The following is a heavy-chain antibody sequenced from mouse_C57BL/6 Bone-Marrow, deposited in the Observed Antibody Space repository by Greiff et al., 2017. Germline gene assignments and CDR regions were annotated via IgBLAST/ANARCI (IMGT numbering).Heavy chain of an antibody. J-gene: IGHJ1*03. CDR3: AKRNWDDWYFDV. Sequence: VKLMESGPGLVQPSQSLSITCTVSGFSLTSYGVHWVRQSPGKGLEWPGVIWSGGSTDYNAEFMYRLRLTKDNSKSQVFFKMNSLQADDTAIYYCAKRNWDDWYFDVWGTGTTVTVSS. D-gene: IGHD4-1*01. CDR1: GFSLTSYG. CDR2: IWSGGST. V-gene: IGHV2-5*01.